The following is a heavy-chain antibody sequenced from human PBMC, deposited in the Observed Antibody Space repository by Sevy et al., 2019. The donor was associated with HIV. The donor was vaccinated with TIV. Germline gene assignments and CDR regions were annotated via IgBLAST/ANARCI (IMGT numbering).Heavy chain of an antibody. V-gene: IGHV1-69*06. J-gene: IGHJ4*02. CDR3: ARVNYGSGSYYHGNFDY. D-gene: IGHD3-10*01. CDR2: IIPIFDTA. Sequence: ASVKVSCKASGGTFSSYAISWERQAPGRGLEWMGGIIPIFDTANYAQKFQGRVTITADKSTSTAYMELSSLRSEDTAVYYCARVNYGSGSYYHGNFDYWGQGTLVTVSS. CDR1: GGTFSSYA.